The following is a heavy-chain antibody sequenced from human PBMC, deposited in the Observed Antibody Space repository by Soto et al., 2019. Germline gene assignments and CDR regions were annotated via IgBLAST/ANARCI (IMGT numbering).Heavy chain of an antibody. Sequence: QVQLVESGGGVVQPERSLTLSCAASGFTFSSYGMHWVRQAPGKGLEWVAVIWQDGMNKYYADSVRGRFTISRDNSKNPLYLQMNSLRAEDTAVYYCARDRGSDDPIDYWGQGTLVTVSS. D-gene: IGHD3-10*01. V-gene: IGHV3-33*01. J-gene: IGHJ4*02. CDR1: GFTFSSYG. CDR3: ARDRGSDDPIDY. CDR2: IWQDGMNK.